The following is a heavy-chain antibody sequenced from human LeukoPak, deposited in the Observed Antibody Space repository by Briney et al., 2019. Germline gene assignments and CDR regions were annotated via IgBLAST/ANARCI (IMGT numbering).Heavy chain of an antibody. D-gene: IGHD7-27*01. Sequence: GGSLRLSCAASGFTFSSYAMSCVRQAPGKGLEWVSAISGSGGSTYYADSVKGRFTISRDNSKNTLYLQMNSLRAEDTAVYYCAIVPSWGAHYFDYWGQGTLVTVSS. V-gene: IGHV3-23*01. CDR1: GFTFSSYA. CDR2: ISGSGGST. J-gene: IGHJ4*02. CDR3: AIVPSWGAHYFDY.